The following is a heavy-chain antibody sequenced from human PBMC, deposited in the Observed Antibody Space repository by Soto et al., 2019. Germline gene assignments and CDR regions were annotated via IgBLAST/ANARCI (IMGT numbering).Heavy chain of an antibody. CDR3: ARENGQMDYYDSCLDAFDI. Sequence: QGQLVQSGAEVKKPGSSVKVSCKASGGTFSSYAISWVRQATGQGLEWMGGIIPIFSTPNYAQKFRGGVTISADESTSNAYMELSSLRSEDTALYYCARENGQMDYYDSCLDAFDIWGQGTMVTVSS. CDR1: GGTFSSYA. CDR2: IIPIFSTP. V-gene: IGHV1-69*01. J-gene: IGHJ3*02. D-gene: IGHD3-22*01.